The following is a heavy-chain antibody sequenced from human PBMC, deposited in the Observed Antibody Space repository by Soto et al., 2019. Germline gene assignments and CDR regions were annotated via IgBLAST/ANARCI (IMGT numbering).Heavy chain of an antibody. CDR3: ARVTPGNNLYYFSGLDF. CDR2: ISYEGSNT. CDR1: GFTFDTYG. J-gene: IGHJ6*02. V-gene: IGHV3-30-3*01. D-gene: IGHD1-1*01. Sequence: GGSLRLSCVASGFTFDTYGIHWVRQAPGKGLQWVALISYEGSNTYYADSVRGRFTISRDNSKNALYLQMNTLRPEDTGVYYCARVTPGNNLYYFSGLDFWGQRTSVTVSS.